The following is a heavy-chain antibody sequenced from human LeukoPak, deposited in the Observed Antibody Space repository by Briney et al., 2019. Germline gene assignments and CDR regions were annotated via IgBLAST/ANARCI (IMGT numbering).Heavy chain of an antibody. CDR2: ISSSSSYI. D-gene: IGHD1-26*01. CDR3: AKGPSGSYSSLDVFDI. CDR1: GFTFSSYS. J-gene: IGHJ3*02. Sequence: PGGSLRLSCAASGFTFSSYSMNWVRQAPGKGLEWVSSISSSSSYIYYADSVKGRFTISRDNAKNSLYLQMNSLRAEDTALYYCAKGPSGSYSSLDVFDIWGQGTMVTVSS. V-gene: IGHV3-21*04.